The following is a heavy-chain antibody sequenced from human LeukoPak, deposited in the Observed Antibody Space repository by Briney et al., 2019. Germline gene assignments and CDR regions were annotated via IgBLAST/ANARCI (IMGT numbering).Heavy chain of an antibody. CDR3: ARDYKYAFDN. V-gene: IGHV3-23*01. CDR2: ISGSGGNT. J-gene: IGHJ4*02. Sequence: PGGSLRLSCAASGFTFSSYAMSWVRQAPGKGLEWVSAISGSGGNTNYADSVKGRFTISGDKAKNSLYLQMNSLRVEDTAVYYCARDYKYAFDNWGQGTLVTVSS. CDR1: GFTFSSYA. D-gene: IGHD5-24*01.